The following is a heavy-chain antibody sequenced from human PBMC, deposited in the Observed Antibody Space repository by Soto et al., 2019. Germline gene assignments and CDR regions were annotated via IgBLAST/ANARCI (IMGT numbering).Heavy chain of an antibody. CDR3: SYYDSSGYIDY. V-gene: IGHV3-23*01. CDR2: ISGSGGST. Sequence: GGSLRLSCAASGFTFSSYAMSWVRQAPGKGLEWVSAISGSGGSTYYADSVKGRFTISRDNSKNTLYLQMNSLRAEDTAVYYCSYYDSSGYIDYWGQGTLVTVSS. J-gene: IGHJ4*02. CDR1: GFTFSSYA. D-gene: IGHD3-22*01.